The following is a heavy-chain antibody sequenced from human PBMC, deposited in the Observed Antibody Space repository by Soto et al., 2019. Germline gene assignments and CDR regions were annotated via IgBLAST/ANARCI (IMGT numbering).Heavy chain of an antibody. CDR1: GGSISSYY. J-gene: IGHJ6*03. CDR3: ARALLNSNQLYYYYYYMDV. V-gene: IGHV4-59*01. Sequence: SETLSLTCTVSGGSISSYYWSWIRQPPGKGLEWIGYIYYSGSTNYNPSLKSRVTISVDTSKNQFSLKLSSVTAADTAVYYCARALLNSNQLYYYYYYMDVWGKGTTVTVSS. D-gene: IGHD4-4*01. CDR2: IYYSGST.